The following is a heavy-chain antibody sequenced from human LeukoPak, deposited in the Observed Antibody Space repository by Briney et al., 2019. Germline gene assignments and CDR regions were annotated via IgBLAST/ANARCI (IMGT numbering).Heavy chain of an antibody. CDR1: GGSIRRGSHY. CDR2: IYYSGST. V-gene: IGHV4-39*02. J-gene: IGHJ6*01. CDR3: AKRDDSGGNFVDL. Sequence: PSETLSLTCTLSGGSIRRGSHYWAWVRQPPGKGLEWIGCIYYSGSTNYHPSLEDRVPLSIDTSKTHFSLKLSYLSAPDPSFIYCAKRDDSGGNFVDLWGQRTPVTVS. D-gene: IGHD3-22*01.